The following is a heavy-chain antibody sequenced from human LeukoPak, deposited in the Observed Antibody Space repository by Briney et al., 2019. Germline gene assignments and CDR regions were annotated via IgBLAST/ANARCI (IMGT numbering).Heavy chain of an antibody. V-gene: IGHV3-48*04. CDR3: ARESLRRYFDY. CDR2: ISSSSSTI. CDR1: GFTFSSYS. J-gene: IGHJ4*02. Sequence: GGSLRLSCAASGFTFSSYSMNWVRQAPGKGLEWVSYISSSSSTIYYADSVKGRFTISRDNAKNSLYLQMNSLRAEDTAVYYCARESLRRYFDYWGQGTLVTVSS.